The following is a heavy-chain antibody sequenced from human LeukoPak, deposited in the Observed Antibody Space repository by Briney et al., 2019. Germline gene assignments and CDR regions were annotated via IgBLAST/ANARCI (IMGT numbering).Heavy chain of an antibody. J-gene: IGHJ3*01. CDR2: IWYDGSNE. CDR3: AREISIFVNAFDL. Sequence: PGESLRLSCAASGFTFRNSGMHWVRQAPGKGLEWVAVIWYDGSNEYYADAVKGRFIISRDNSKNTVHLQMNSLRVEDTSVYHCAREISIFVNAFDLWGQGTLVAVSS. V-gene: IGHV3-33*01. CDR1: GFTFRNSG.